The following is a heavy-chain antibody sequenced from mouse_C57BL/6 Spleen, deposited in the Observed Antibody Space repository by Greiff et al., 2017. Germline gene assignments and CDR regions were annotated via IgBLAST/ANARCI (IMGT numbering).Heavy chain of an antibody. CDR2: FYPGSGSI. CDR1: GYTFTEYT. J-gene: IGHJ2*01. V-gene: IGHV1-62-2*01. D-gene: IGHD1-1*01. CDR3: ARHSLPLSYYYGSSYFAY. Sequence: VQRVESGAELVKPGASVKLSCKASGYTFTEYTIHWVKQRSGQGLEWIGWFYPGSGSIKYNEKFKDTATLTADKSSSTVYMELSTLTSEDSAVYFCARHSLPLSYYYGSSYFAYWGQGTTLTVSS.